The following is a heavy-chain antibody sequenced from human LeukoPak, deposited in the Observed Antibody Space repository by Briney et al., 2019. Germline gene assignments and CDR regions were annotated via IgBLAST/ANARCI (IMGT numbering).Heavy chain of an antibody. CDR3: ARLVVVAANGGYYFDY. D-gene: IGHD2-15*01. CDR2: IYTSGST. J-gene: IGHJ4*02. Sequence: SETLSLTCTVSGGSISSYYWSWIRQPAGKGLEWIERIYTSGSTNYNPSLKSRVTMSVDTSKNQFSLKLSSVTAADTAVYYCARLVVVAANGGYYFDYWGQGTLVTVSS. V-gene: IGHV4-4*07. CDR1: GGSISSYY.